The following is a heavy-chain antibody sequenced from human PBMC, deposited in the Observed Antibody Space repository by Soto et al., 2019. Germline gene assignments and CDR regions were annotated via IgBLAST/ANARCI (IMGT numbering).Heavy chain of an antibody. Sequence: SETLSLTCTVSGGSISSYYWSWIRQPPGKGLEWIGYIYYSGSTNYNPSLKSRVTISVDTSKNQFSLKLSSVTAADTAVYYCARDSHSSLYFDYWGQGTLVTVSS. CDR3: ARDSHSSLYFDY. D-gene: IGHD6-19*01. CDR1: GGSISSYY. CDR2: IYYSGST. J-gene: IGHJ4*02. V-gene: IGHV4-59*01.